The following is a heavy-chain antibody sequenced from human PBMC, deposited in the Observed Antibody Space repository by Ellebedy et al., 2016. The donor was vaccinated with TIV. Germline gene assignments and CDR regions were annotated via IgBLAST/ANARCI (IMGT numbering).Heavy chain of an antibody. J-gene: IGHJ4*02. Sequence: PGGSLRLSCAASGFTFSSYSMNWVRQAPGKGLEWVSYISSSSSTIYYADSVKGRFTISRDNAKNSLYLQMNSLRDEDTAVYYCARTKGDYVWGSYRSTVHFDYWGQGTLVTVSS. CDR1: GFTFSSYS. CDR2: ISSSSSTI. CDR3: ARTKGDYVWGSYRSTVHFDY. V-gene: IGHV3-48*02. D-gene: IGHD3-16*02.